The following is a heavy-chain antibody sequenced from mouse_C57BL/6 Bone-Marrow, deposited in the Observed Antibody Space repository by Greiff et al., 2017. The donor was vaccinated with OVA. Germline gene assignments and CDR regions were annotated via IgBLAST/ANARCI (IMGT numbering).Heavy chain of an antibody. D-gene: IGHD1-2*01. CDR1: GYTFTDYE. V-gene: IGHV1-15*01. J-gene: IGHJ1*03. CDR3: TRVGVLRHYWYFDV. CDR2: IDPETGGT. Sequence: VQRVESGAELVRPGASVTLSCKASGYTFTDYEMHWVKQTPVHGLEWIGAIDPETGGTAYNQKFKGKAILTADKSSSTAYMELRSLTSEDSAVYYCTRVGVLRHYWYFDVWGTGTTVTVSS.